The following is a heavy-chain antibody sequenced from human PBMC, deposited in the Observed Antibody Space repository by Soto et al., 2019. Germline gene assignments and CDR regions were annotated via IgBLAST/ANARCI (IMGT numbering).Heavy chain of an antibody. D-gene: IGHD3-16*01. V-gene: IGHV3-23*01. Sequence: GGSLRLSCAASGFTFSRYAMTWVRQAPGKGLEWVSTISPSGGSTYYADSVRGRFTISRDNSKNTVFLQMNSLRAEDTAVYYCARRGEGNYYYVMDFWGQGTTVTVSS. CDR2: ISPSGGST. CDR1: GFTFSRYA. J-gene: IGHJ6*02. CDR3: ARRGEGNYYYVMDF.